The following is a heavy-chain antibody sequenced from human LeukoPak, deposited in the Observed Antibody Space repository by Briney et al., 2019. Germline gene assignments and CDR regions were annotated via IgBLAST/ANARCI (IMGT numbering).Heavy chain of an antibody. CDR2: IIPLFGTP. J-gene: IGHJ4*02. V-gene: IGHV1-69*13. CDR1: GGAFSSYA. Sequence: GASVKVSCKASGGAFSSYALSWVRQAPGQGLEWMGGIIPLFGTPNYAQKFQGRVTISTTTVYMDLNSLRSEDTAVYYCAAMYTVREVIIGDDYWGQGTLVTVSS. CDR3: AAMYTVREVIIGDDY. D-gene: IGHD3-10*01.